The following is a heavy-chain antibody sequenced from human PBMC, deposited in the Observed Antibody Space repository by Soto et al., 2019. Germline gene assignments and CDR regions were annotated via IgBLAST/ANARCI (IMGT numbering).Heavy chain of an antibody. Sequence: EVQLLESGGGLAQAGGSLRLSCAASGFTFSSYAMSWVRQAPGKGLEWVSAISGSGCSTYYEDSVKGRFTISRDNSKNPLYLQMNTLRAEDTAVYYCAVPTGIAVTEPDYSGQGTLVPASS. D-gene: IGHD6-19*01. CDR1: GFTFSSYA. J-gene: IGHJ4*02. CDR2: ISGSGCST. CDR3: AVPTGIAVTEPDY. V-gene: IGHV3-23*01.